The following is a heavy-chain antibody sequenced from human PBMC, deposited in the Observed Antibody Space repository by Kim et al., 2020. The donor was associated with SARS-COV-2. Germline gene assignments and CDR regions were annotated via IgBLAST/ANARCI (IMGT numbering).Heavy chain of an antibody. CDR1: GFSLSTSGVG. D-gene: IGHD2-15*01. V-gene: IGHV2-5*01. CDR3: ARGYCSGGSCYGDAFDI. J-gene: IGHJ3*02. CDR2: IYWSDDK. Sequence: SGPTLVNPTQTLTLICTFSGFSLSTSGVGVGWIRQPPGKALEWLALIYWSDDKRYSPSLKSRLTITKDTSKNQVVLTMTNMDPVDTATYYCARGYCSGGSCYGDAFDIWGQGTMVTVSS.